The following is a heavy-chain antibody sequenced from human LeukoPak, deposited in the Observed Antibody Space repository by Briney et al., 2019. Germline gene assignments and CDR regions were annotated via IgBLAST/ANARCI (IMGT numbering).Heavy chain of an antibody. V-gene: IGHV1-69*06. CDR1: GGTFSSYA. D-gene: IGHD3-22*01. J-gene: IGHJ4*02. CDR3: ARNFGGGDRSGPFY. CDR2: IIPIFGTA. Sequence: ASVKVSCKASGGTFSSYAISWVRQAPGQGLEWMGGIIPIFGTANYAQKFQGRVTITADKSTSTAYMELSSLRAEDTAFYYCARNFGGGDRSGPFYWGQGTLVTVSS.